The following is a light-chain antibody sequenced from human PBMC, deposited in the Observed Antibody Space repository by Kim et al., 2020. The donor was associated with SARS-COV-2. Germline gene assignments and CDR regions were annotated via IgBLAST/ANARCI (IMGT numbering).Light chain of an antibody. Sequence: QSALTQPRSLSGSPGQSVTVSCTGTSSDVGGYNYVSWYQQHPGKAPKLMIYDVSKRPSGVPDRFSGSKSGNTASLTISGLQAENEADYYCCSYAGSYTLAFGCWTQLTVL. CDR3: CSYAGSYTLA. J-gene: IGLJ2*01. V-gene: IGLV2-11*01. CDR2: DVS. CDR1: SSDVGGYNY.